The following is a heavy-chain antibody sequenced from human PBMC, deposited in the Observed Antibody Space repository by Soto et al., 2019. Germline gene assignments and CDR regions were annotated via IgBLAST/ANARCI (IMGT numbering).Heavy chain of an antibody. J-gene: IGHJ4*02. V-gene: IGHV1-18*01. CDR1: GYTFTSYG. Sequence: ASVKVSCKASGYTFTSYGISWVRQAPGQGLEWMGWISAYNGNTNYAQKLQGRVTMTTDTSTSTAYMELRSLRSDDTAAYYCARPPGYISDWYYFDLWGQGTQVTVSS. D-gene: IGHD3-9*01. CDR2: ISAYNGNT. CDR3: ARPPGYISDWYYFDL.